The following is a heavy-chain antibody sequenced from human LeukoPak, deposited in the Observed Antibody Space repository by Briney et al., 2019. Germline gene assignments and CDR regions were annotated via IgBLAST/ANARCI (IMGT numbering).Heavy chain of an antibody. D-gene: IGHD1-26*01. V-gene: IGHV4-34*01. CDR3: SRESGAFSPFGY. CDR2: INHSGST. CDR1: GGSFNGYY. Sequence: SETLSLTCAVYGGSFNGYYWSWIRQPPGKGLEWIGEINHSGSTNYNPSLKSRVTMSLDRSKNHLSLTLTSVTAADTAVYYCSRESGAFSPFGYWGQGTLVTVSS. J-gene: IGHJ4*02.